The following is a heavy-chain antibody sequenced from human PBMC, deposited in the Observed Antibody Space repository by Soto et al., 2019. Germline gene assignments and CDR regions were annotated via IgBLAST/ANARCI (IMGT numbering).Heavy chain of an antibody. V-gene: IGHV1-69*04. CDR3: ARDQATGTTELPNNWFDP. D-gene: IGHD1-1*01. Sequence: GASVKVSCKASGGTFSSYTISWVRQAPGQGLEWMGRIIPILGIANYAQKFQGRVTITADKSTSTAYMELSSLRSEDTAVYYCARDQATGTTELPNNWFDPWGQGTLVTVSS. J-gene: IGHJ5*02. CDR2: IIPILGIA. CDR1: GGTFSSYT.